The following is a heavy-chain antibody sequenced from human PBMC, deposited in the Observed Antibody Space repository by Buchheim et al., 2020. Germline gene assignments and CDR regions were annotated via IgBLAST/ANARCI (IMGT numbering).Heavy chain of an antibody. CDR2: ISSSGYT. CDR1: GGSISDTTYY. D-gene: IGHD3-22*01. Sequence: QLQESGPGLVKPSETLSLACSVSGGSISDTTYYWGWVRQPPGKGLDWIGSISSSGYTYYSPSLKSRVAISIDTSRNQLSLKLTSVTAADTALYYCAVGYYSRGDFWGQG. V-gene: IGHV4-39*01. CDR3: AVGYYSRGDF. J-gene: IGHJ4*02.